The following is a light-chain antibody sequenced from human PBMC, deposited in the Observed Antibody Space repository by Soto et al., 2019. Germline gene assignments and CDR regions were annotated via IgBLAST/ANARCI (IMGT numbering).Light chain of an antibody. CDR1: ASDIGNYNW. J-gene: IGLJ3*02. CDR2: QVT. CDR3: SSYAAYSTLWV. Sequence: QSVLTQPASVSGSPGQSITISCTGTASDIGNYNWVSWYQQHPGKAPKVLIYQVTSRPSGVSNRFSGSKSGNTASLTISGLQAEDEAHYYCSSYAAYSTLWVFGGGTQLTVL. V-gene: IGLV2-14*01.